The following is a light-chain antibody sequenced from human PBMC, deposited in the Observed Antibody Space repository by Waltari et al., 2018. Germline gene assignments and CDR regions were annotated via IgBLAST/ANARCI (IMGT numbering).Light chain of an antibody. J-gene: IGKJ2*02. CDR3: QQTYSALCCT. CDR2: AAS. CDR1: RAITNY. Sequence: DIQMTQSPSSLSASVGDRVTITCRASRAITNYVNWYQQRPGLAPKLLIYAASTLQGGVPTRFSGSGSGTDFTLTISSLQIEDFATYFCQQTYSALCCTFGQGTKLEIK. V-gene: IGKV1-39*01.